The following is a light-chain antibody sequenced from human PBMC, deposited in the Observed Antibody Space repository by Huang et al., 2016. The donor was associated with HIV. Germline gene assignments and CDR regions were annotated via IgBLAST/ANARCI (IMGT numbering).Light chain of an antibody. J-gene: IGKJ1*01. CDR2: GAS. Sequence: EIVMTQSPATLSVSPGERATLSCRASQTVSSNLAWYQQKPGQAPRLLIYGASPRATGIPAMFSGRGSGTEFTLAISSLQSEDFGVYYCQQYNNWWTFGQGTKVEIK. V-gene: IGKV3-15*01. CDR1: QTVSSN. CDR3: QQYNNWWT.